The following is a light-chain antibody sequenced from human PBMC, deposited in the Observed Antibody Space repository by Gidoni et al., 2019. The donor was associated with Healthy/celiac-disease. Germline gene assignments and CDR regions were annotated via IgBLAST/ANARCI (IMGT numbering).Light chain of an antibody. Sequence: EIVLTQSPVTLSLSPGERATLSCRASQSVSSSYLAWYHQKPGQAPRLLIYGASCRATGIPERFSGSGSGTEFTLTISRLEPEDFAVYYCQQYGSSTITFGQGTRLEIK. CDR3: QQYGSSTIT. J-gene: IGKJ5*01. V-gene: IGKV3-20*01. CDR1: QSVSSSY. CDR2: GAS.